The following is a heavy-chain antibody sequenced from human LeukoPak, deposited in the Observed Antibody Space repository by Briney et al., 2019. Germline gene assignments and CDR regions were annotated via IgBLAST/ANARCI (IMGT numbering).Heavy chain of an antibody. V-gene: IGHV1-8*01. CDR2: MNPNSDNT. CDR3: ARDRPIVGATLFDY. Sequence: ASVKVSCKASGYTFTSYDINWVRQATGQGLEWMGWMNPNSDNTGYAQKFQGRVTMTRNTSISTAYMELSSLRSEDTAVYYCARDRPIVGATLFDYWGQGTLVTVSS. D-gene: IGHD1-26*01. J-gene: IGHJ4*02. CDR1: GYTFTSYD.